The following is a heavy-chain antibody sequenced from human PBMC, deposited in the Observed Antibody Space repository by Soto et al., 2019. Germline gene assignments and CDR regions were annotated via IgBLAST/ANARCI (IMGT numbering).Heavy chain of an antibody. CDR2: IWYDGSNK. CDR3: AREGGGSWYPKDYYYYGMDV. CDR1: GFTFSSYG. Sequence: QVQLVESGGGVVQPGRSLRLSCAASGFTFSSYGMHWVRQAPGKGLEWVAVIWYDGSNKYYADSVKGRFTISRDNSKNTLYLQMNSLRAEDTAVYYCAREGGGSWYPKDYYYYGMDVWGQGTTVTVSS. D-gene: IGHD2-15*01. J-gene: IGHJ6*02. V-gene: IGHV3-33*01.